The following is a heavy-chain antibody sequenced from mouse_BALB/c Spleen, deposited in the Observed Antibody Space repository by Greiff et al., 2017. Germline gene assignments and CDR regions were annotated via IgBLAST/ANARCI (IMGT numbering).Heavy chain of an antibody. D-gene: IGHD2-13*01. CDR2: IYPGSGST. CDR3: KRGRDGDLVAY. Sequence: LQQPGSELVRPGASVKLSCKASGYTFTSYWMHWVKQRPGQGLEWIGNIYPGSGSTNYDEKFKSKATLTVDTSSSTAYMQLSSLTSEDSAVYYCKRGRDGDLVAYWGQGTLVTVSA. V-gene: IGHV1S22*01. CDR1: GYTFTSYW. J-gene: IGHJ3*01.